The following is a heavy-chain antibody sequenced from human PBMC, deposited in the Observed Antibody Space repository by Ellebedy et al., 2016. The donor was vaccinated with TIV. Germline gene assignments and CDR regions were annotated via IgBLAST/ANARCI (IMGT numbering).Heavy chain of an antibody. V-gene: IGHV1-69*13. Sequence: TSVKVSCKASGGTFRTYTVTWVRQAPGQGLEWVGGILPISPTPNYAQKFQGRVTITADESANIVYMELSSLSSDDTAVYYCARGKDSGNYVGWFDPWGQGTLVTVSS. J-gene: IGHJ5*02. CDR1: GGTFRTYT. D-gene: IGHD4-11*01. CDR2: ILPISPTP. CDR3: ARGKDSGNYVGWFDP.